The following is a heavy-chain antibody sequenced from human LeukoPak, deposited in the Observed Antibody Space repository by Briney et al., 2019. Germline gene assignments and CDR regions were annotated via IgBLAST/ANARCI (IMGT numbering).Heavy chain of an antibody. CDR2: IKQDGSEK. Sequence: GGSLRLSCAASGFTFSNYWMSWVRQAPGKGLEWVANIKQDGSEKYYVDSVKGRFTISRDNAKNSLYLQMKSLRAEDTAVYYCATRLFCGGDCYSNYFDYWGQGTLVTVSS. CDR1: GFTFSNYW. J-gene: IGHJ4*02. CDR3: ATRLFCGGDCYSNYFDY. V-gene: IGHV3-7*01. D-gene: IGHD2-21*02.